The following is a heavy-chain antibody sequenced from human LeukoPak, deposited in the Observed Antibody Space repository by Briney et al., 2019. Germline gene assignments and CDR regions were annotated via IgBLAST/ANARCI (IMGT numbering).Heavy chain of an antibody. V-gene: IGHV1-69*01. D-gene: IGHD2-21*01. CDR2: IIPIFGTA. CDR1: GGTFSSYA. CDR3: ARAAYYPLGGDDY. J-gene: IGHJ4*02. Sequence: ASVKVSCEASGGTFSSYAISWVRQAPGQGLEWMGGIIPIFGTANYAQKFQGRVTITADEPTSTAYMELSSLRSEDTAVYYCARAAYYPLGGDDYWGQGTLVTVSS.